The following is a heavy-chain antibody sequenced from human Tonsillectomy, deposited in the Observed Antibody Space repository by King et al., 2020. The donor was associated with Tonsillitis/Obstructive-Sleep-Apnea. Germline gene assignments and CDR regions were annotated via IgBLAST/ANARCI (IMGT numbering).Heavy chain of an antibody. V-gene: IGHV3-20*04. CDR2: INWNGGST. J-gene: IGHJ6*03. CDR1: GFTFDDYG. CDR3: ARDITGTPTGSNYYYSMDV. D-gene: IGHD1-7*01. Sequence: VQLVESGGGVVRPGGSLRLSCAASGFTFDDYGMSWVRQAPGKGLEWVSGINWNGGSTGYADSVKGRFTISSDNAKNSLYLQMNSLRAEDTALYYCARDITGTPTGSNYYYSMDVWGKGTTVTVSS.